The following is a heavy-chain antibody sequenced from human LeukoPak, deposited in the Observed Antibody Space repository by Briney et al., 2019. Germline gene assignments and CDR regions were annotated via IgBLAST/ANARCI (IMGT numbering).Heavy chain of an antibody. CDR3: ARDATYSSSRWANYFDY. D-gene: IGHD6-13*01. CDR2: ISYDGSNK. J-gene: IGHJ4*02. Sequence: GGSLRLSCAASGFTFSSYAMHWVRQAPGKGLEWVAVISYDGSNKYYADSVKGRFTISRDNSKNTLYLQMNSLRAEDTAVYYCARDATYSSSRWANYFDYWGQGTLVTVSS. CDR1: GFTFSSYA. V-gene: IGHV3-30-3*01.